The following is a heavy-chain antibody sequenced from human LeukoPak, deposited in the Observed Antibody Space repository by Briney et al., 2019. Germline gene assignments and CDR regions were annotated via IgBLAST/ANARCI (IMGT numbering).Heavy chain of an antibody. CDR2: ISGSGGST. CDR3: AKDAYYDILTGYYSYYYYYMDV. J-gene: IGHJ6*03. Sequence: GGTLRLSCAASGFTFSSYGMSWVRQAPGKGLEWGSAISGSGGSTYYADSVKGRFTISRDNSKNTLYLQMNSLRAEDTAVYYCAKDAYYDILTGYYSYYYYYMDVWGKGTTVTVSS. D-gene: IGHD3-9*01. CDR1: GFTFSSYG. V-gene: IGHV3-23*01.